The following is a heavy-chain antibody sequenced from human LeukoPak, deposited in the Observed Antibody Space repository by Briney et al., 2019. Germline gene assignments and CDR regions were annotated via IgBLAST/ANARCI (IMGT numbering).Heavy chain of an antibody. D-gene: IGHD2-15*01. CDR2: ISGSGGST. CDR3: AKDGTRYCSGGICYYFDY. Sequence: GGSLRLSCAASGFTFNSYAMSWVRQAPGKGLEWVSAISGSGGSTYYADSVKGRFTISRDNSKNTLYLQMNRLRAEDTAVYYCAKDGTRYCSGGICYYFDYWGQGTLVTVSS. CDR1: GFTFNSYA. J-gene: IGHJ4*02. V-gene: IGHV3-23*01.